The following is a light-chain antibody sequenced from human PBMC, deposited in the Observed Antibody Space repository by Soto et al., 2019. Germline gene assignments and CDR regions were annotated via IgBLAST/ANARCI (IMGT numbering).Light chain of an antibody. J-gene: IGLJ1*01. CDR3: SSYTSSTTEV. V-gene: IGLV2-14*03. CDR2: DVG. CDR1: SSDVGGYDY. Sequence: QSALTQPASVSGSPGQSIAISCTGTSSDVGGYDYVSWYQQHPGKAPKLILYDVGSRPSGVSNRFSGSKSGNTASLTISGLQAEDEADYYCSSYTSSTTEVFGTGTQLTVL.